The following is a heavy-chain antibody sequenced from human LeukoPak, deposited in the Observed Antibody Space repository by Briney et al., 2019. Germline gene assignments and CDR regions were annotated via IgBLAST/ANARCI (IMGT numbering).Heavy chain of an antibody. CDR1: GGSISSDY. CDR2: IYYSGST. Sequence: SETLSLTCTVSGGSISSDYWSWIRQPPGKGLEWIGYIYYSGSTNYNPSLRSRVTMSVDTSKNQFSLKLSPVTAADTAVYYCARDRYYYDSSGYRFDYWGQGTLVTVSS. CDR3: ARDRYYYDSSGYRFDY. J-gene: IGHJ4*02. V-gene: IGHV4-59*12. D-gene: IGHD3-22*01.